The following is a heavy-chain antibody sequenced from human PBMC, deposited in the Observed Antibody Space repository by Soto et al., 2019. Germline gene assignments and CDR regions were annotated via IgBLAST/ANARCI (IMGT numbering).Heavy chain of an antibody. CDR1: GFTLSTYW. CDR2: IYFDGITT. V-gene: IGHV3-74*01. J-gene: IGHJ4*02. D-gene: IGHD1-26*01. CDR3: ARGGAMGVDY. Sequence: GGSLRLSCAASGFTLSTYWMHWVRQAPGKGLVWVSRIYFDGITTNYADSVKGRLTVSRDNAKNTVYLHVNTLRDEDTAVYYCARGGAMGVDYWGQGTLVTVSS.